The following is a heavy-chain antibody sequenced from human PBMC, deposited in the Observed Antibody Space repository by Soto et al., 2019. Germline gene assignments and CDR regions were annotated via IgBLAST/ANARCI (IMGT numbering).Heavy chain of an antibody. Sequence: KVSCKASGGSLSTNPISWVRQAPGQGLEWMGGTGSGTGPGNHAQKFQGRLTVTADKSTSTVYMELTNLSSEDTAVYYCARRDSGGFYRFFDSWGQGTLVTVSS. CDR2: TGSGTGPG. CDR3: ARRDSGGFYRFFDS. J-gene: IGHJ4*02. CDR1: GGSLSTNP. D-gene: IGHD2-15*01. V-gene: IGHV1-69*06.